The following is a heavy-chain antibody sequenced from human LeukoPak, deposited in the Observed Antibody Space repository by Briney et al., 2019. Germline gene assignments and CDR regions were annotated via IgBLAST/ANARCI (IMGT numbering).Heavy chain of an antibody. Sequence: SETLSLTCTVSGGSISTSSYYWGWIRQPPGKGLAWIGSIYYSGSTYYNPSLKSRVTISVDTSKNHFSLKLSSVTAADTAVYYCARGDTMIVVDLFDYWGQGTLVTVSS. V-gene: IGHV4-39*02. CDR2: IYYSGST. CDR3: ARGDTMIVVDLFDY. J-gene: IGHJ4*02. D-gene: IGHD3-22*01. CDR1: GGSISTSSYY.